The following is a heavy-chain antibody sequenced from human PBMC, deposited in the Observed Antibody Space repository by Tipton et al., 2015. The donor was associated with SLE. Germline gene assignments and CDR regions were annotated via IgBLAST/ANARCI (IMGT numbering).Heavy chain of an antibody. D-gene: IGHD2-8*01. CDR2: TYDGGSA. V-gene: IGHV4-59*08. J-gene: IGHJ5*02. CDR3: ARGVLDP. CDR1: GGSTSSYY. Sequence: TLSLTCSVSGGSTSSYYWSWIRQPPGKGLEWIGYTYDGGSANYNPSLKSRVSLSIYTSKNQFSLRLTSVTAADTAVYYCARGVLDPWGQGTLVTVSS.